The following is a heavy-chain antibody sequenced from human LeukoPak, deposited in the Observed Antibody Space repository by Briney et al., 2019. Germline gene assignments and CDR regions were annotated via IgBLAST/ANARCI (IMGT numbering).Heavy chain of an antibody. D-gene: IGHD3-16*01. CDR3: ARVRFTYIRRCWFDP. V-gene: IGHV4-34*01. J-gene: IGHJ5*02. CDR1: GGSFSGYY. CDR2: INHSGST. Sequence: SETLSLTCAVYGGSFSGYYWSWIRQPPGKGLEWIGEINHSGSTNYYPSLKSRVTISVDTSKNQFSLKLSSVTAADTAVYYCARVRFTYIRRCWFDPWGQGTLVTVSS.